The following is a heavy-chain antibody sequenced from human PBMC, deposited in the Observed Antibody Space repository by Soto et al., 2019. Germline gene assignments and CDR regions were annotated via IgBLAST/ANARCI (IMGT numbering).Heavy chain of an antibody. V-gene: IGHV4-39*01. D-gene: IGHD2-21*01. Sequence: QLQLQESGPGLVKPSETLSLTCTVSGGSINSTSSYWAWIRQPPGKGLEWIGSIYYSGTSYSNPSLMSRLSMSVETLRNQFSLKLVSVAAADTAVYYCERLQRRLLNADYWGQGTLVTVSS. J-gene: IGHJ4*02. CDR2: IYYSGTS. CDR1: GGSINSTSSY. CDR3: ERLQRRLLNADY.